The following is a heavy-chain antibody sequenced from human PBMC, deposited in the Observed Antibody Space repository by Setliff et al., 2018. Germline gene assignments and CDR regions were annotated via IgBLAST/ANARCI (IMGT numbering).Heavy chain of an antibody. CDR1: GYTFSDYL. CDR2: IYPGDSDT. V-gene: IGHV5-51*01. D-gene: IGHD4-4*01. J-gene: IGHJ4*02. Sequence: GESLKISCRGSGYTFSDYLIGWVRQMPGKGLEWMGIIYPGDSDTRYSPSFQGQVTFSADKSISTAYVQWSSLKASETAMYYCARDSNYEGAYDYWGQGPLVTVSS. CDR3: ARDSNYEGAYDY.